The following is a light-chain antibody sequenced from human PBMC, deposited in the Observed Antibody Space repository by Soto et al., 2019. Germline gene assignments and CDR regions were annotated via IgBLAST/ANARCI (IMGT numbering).Light chain of an antibody. Sequence: QSVLTQPSSVSGSPGQSITISCTGTISDVGGYDHVSWYQLHPGKAPKLMVFEVSNRPSGVSFRFSGSKSGNTASLTISGLQAEDEADYFCSSYSISTAYLFGTGTKVTVL. J-gene: IGLJ1*01. CDR2: EVS. V-gene: IGLV2-14*01. CDR3: SSYSISTAYL. CDR1: ISDVGGYDH.